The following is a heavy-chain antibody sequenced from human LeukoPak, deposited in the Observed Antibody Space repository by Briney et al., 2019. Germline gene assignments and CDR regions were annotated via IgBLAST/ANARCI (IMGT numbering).Heavy chain of an antibody. J-gene: IGHJ4*02. Sequence: SETLSLTCTVSGGSVGSGSYFWTWIRQSPGKRLEYVGYIYDSGRTNYNPSLKSRVTISKDTSKNQSSLKLSSVTAADTAVYYCARDRLGGYSYVYWGQGSLVTVSS. CDR2: IYDSGRT. V-gene: IGHV4-61*01. CDR1: GGSVGSGSYF. CDR3: ARDRLGGYSYVY. D-gene: IGHD5-12*01.